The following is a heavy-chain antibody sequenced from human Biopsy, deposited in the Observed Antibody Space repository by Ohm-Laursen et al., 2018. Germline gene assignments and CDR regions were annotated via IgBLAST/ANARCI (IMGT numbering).Heavy chain of an antibody. CDR3: ARGSNDFGGLYFPR. D-gene: IGHD4-23*01. V-gene: IGHV4-59*11. J-gene: IGHJ4*02. CDR2: ISYTGYT. Sequence: SGTLSLTCTVSGGSFTGHYWSWIRQPPGKGLEWIGHISYTGYTSYNASLKSRVTISVDTSRNHFSLRLSSLTAADTAVYYCARGSNDFGGLYFPRWGQGTLLIVSS. CDR1: GGSFTGHY.